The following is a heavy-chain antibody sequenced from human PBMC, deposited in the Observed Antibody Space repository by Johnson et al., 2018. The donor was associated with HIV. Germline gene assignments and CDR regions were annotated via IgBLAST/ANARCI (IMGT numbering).Heavy chain of an antibody. CDR1: GFTFSDHY. Sequence: VQLVEFGGGLVQPGGSLRLSCAASGFTFSDHYMDWVRQAPGKGLEWVGRTRKKVNSYTTEYAASVKGRFTVSRDDSKNSGYLQMNSLTPEDTAVYYCARGCGSSSGSPCYDPFDIWGQGTMVTVSS. D-gene: IGHD1-26*01. V-gene: IGHV3-72*01. CDR2: TRKKVNSYTT. J-gene: IGHJ3*02. CDR3: ARGCGSSSGSPCYDPFDI.